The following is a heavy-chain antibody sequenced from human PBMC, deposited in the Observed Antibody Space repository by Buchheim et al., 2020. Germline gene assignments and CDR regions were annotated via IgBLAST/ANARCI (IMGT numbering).Heavy chain of an antibody. CDR3: AREVSSSWYLLLDY. D-gene: IGHD6-13*01. J-gene: IGHJ4*02. CDR2: ISSSSSTI. V-gene: IGHV3-48*01. CDR1: GFTFSSYS. Sequence: EVQLVESGGGLVQPGGSLRLSCAASGFTFSSYSMNWVRQAPGKGLEWVSYISSSSSTIYYADSVKGRFTISRDNAKNSLYLQMNSLRAEDTAVYYCAREVSSSWYLLLDYWGQGTL.